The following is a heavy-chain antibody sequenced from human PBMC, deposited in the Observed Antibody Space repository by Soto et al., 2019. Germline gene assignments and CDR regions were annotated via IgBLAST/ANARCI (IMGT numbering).Heavy chain of an antibody. D-gene: IGHD5-18*01. CDR2: INPNSGGT. J-gene: IGHJ5*02. CDR3: AKNAEYSYGLRGDWFDP. CDR1: GYTFTGYY. Sequence: QVQLVQSGAEVKKPGASVKVSCKASGYTFTGYYMHWVRQAPGQGLEWMGWINPNSGGTNYAQKFQGRVTMTRDTSISTAYMELSRLTSDDTAVYYCAKNAEYSYGLRGDWFDPWGQGTLVTVSS. V-gene: IGHV1-2*02.